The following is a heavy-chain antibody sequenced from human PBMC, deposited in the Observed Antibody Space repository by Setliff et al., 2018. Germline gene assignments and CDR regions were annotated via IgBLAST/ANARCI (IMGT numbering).Heavy chain of an antibody. D-gene: IGHD1-26*01. CDR2: ISAYNGNT. CDR1: GYTFTSYG. V-gene: IGHV1-18*01. CDR3: ARVMGSWELLRGYYYYGMDV. Sequence: VASVKVSCKASGYTFTSYGISWVRQAPGQGLEWMGWISAYNGNTNYAQKLQGRVTMTTDTSTSTAYMELRSLRSDDTAVYYCARVMGSWELLRGYYYYGMDVWGQGTTVTVSS. J-gene: IGHJ6*02.